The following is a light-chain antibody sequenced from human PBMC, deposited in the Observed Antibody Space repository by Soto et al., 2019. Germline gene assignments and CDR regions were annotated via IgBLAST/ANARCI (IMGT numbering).Light chain of an antibody. Sequence: QSVLTQPPSVSGAPGQRVTISCTGSNSNIGAGYDVHWYQQLPGTAPKLLIFGNTNRPSGVPDRFSGSKSGTSASLAITGLQADDEADYYCLSYDSSLSGVVFGGGTKLTVL. CDR1: NSNIGAGYD. J-gene: IGLJ3*02. CDR3: LSYDSSLSGVV. CDR2: GNT. V-gene: IGLV1-40*01.